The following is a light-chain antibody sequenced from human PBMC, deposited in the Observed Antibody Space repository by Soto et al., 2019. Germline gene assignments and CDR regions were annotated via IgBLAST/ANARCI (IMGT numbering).Light chain of an antibody. CDR2: DAS. Sequence: EIVLTQSPATLSLSPGERATLSCRASQSVSSYLAWYQQKPGQAPRLLIYDASNRATGIPDRFSGSGSGTDFTLTISSLEAEDLAVYYCQQRTNWPSTFGQGTRLEIK. V-gene: IGKV3-11*01. CDR1: QSVSSY. J-gene: IGKJ5*01. CDR3: QQRTNWPST.